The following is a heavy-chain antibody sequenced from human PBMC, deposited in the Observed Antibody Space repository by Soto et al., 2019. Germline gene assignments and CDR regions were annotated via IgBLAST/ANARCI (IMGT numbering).Heavy chain of an antibody. V-gene: IGHV4-30-2*01. Sequence: SETLSLTCAVSGGSISSGGYSWSWIRQPPGKGLEWIGYIYHSGSTYYNPSLKSRVTISVDRSKNQFSLKLSSVTAADTAVYYCASASNKRGYSYGPDYWGQGTLVTVSS. CDR3: ASASNKRGYSYGPDY. CDR1: GGSISSGGYS. CDR2: IYHSGST. D-gene: IGHD5-18*01. J-gene: IGHJ4*02.